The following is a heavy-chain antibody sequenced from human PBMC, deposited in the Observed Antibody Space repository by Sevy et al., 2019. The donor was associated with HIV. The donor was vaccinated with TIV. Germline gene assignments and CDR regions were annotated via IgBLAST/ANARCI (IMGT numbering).Heavy chain of an antibody. Sequence: SETLSLTCTVSGGSISSYYWSWIRQPPGKGLEWIGYIYYSGSTNYNPSLKSRVTISVDTSKNQFSLKLSSVTAADTAMYYCARGVREQNWFDPWGQGTLVTVSS. CDR3: ARGVREQNWFDP. J-gene: IGHJ5*02. CDR2: IYYSGST. D-gene: IGHD3-10*01. V-gene: IGHV4-59*01. CDR1: GGSISSYY.